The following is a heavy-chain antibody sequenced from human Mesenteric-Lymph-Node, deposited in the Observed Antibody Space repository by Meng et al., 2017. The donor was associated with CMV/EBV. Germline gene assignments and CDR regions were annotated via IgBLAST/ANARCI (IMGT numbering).Heavy chain of an antibody. CDR2: IKQDGSEK. CDR1: GFSFSTYW. D-gene: IGHD2-2*01. V-gene: IGHV3-7*01. CDR3: ARYCSSTSCSMWYYYYYGMDV. J-gene: IGHJ6*02. Sequence: GGSLRLSCATSGFSFSTYWMSWVRQAPGKGLECVANIKQDGSEKYYVDSVKGRFTISRDNAKNSLYLQMNSLRAEDTAVYYCARYCSSTSCSMWYYYYYGMDVWGQGTTVTVSS.